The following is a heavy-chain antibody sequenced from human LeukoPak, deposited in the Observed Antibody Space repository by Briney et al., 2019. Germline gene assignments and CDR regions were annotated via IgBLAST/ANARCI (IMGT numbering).Heavy chain of an antibody. V-gene: IGHV1-24*01. CDR3: ATWHIPPYDSSGHLDY. CDR2: FDPEDGET. CDR1: GYTLTELS. J-gene: IGHJ4*02. Sequence: ASVKVSCKVSGYTLTELSMHWVRQAPGKGLEWMGGFDPEDGETIYAQKFQGRVTMTGDTSTDNAYMELSSLRSEDTAVYYCATWHIPPYDSSGHLDYWGQGTLVIVSS. D-gene: IGHD3-22*01.